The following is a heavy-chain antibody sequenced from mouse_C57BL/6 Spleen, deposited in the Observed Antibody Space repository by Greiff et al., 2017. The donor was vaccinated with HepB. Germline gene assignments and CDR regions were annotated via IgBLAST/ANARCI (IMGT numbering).Heavy chain of an antibody. J-gene: IGHJ2*01. D-gene: IGHD2-3*01. Sequence: EVLLVESGGGLVQPGGSLKLSCAASGFTFSDYYMYWVRQTPEKRLEWVAYISNGGGSTYYPDNVKGRFTIARDNAKNTLYLQMSRLKSEDTGMYYCARHDGTGFDYWGQGTTLTVSS. CDR2: ISNGGGST. CDR1: GFTFSDYY. V-gene: IGHV5-12*01. CDR3: ARHDGTGFDY.